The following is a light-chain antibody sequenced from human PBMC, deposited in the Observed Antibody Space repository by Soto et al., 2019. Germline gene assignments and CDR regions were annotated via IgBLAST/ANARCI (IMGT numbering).Light chain of an antibody. CDR2: GAS. Sequence: ENVLTQAPGTPSLSPGERASLSCRARQSVSSNYLAWYQQKPGRAPRLLIYGASSRATGIPDRFSGSGSGTDFTLTISRLEPEDFAVYYCQQYGSSRGITFGQGTRLEIK. CDR3: QQYGSSRGIT. J-gene: IGKJ5*01. CDR1: QSVSSNY. V-gene: IGKV3-20*01.